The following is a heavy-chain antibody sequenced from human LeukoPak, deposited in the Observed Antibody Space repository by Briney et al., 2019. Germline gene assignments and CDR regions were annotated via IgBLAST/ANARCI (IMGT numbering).Heavy chain of an antibody. CDR3: ARRITIFGVVIAGWFDP. CDR1: GGSISSSSYY. Sequence: PSETLSLTCTVSGGSISSSSYYWSWIRQPPGKGLEWIGSIYYSRSTYYNPSLKSRVTISVDTSKNQFSLKLSSVIAADTAVYYCARRITIFGVVIAGWFDPWGQGTLVTVSS. V-gene: IGHV4-39*01. CDR2: IYYSRST. J-gene: IGHJ5*02. D-gene: IGHD3-3*01.